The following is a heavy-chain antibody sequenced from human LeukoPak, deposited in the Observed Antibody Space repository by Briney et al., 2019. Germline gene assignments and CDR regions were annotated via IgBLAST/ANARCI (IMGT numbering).Heavy chain of an antibody. CDR3: ARDLVPAAMDPNWFDP. J-gene: IGHJ5*02. D-gene: IGHD2-2*01. Sequence: ASVKVSCKASGGTFSSYAISWVRQAPGQGLEWMGGIIPIFGTANYAQKFQGRVTVTADESTSTAYMELRSLRSDDTAVYYCARDLVPAAMDPNWFDPWGQGTLVTVSS. CDR2: IIPIFGTA. V-gene: IGHV1-69*13. CDR1: GGTFSSYA.